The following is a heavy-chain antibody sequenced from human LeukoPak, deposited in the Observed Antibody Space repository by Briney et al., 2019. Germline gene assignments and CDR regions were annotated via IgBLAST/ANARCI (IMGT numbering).Heavy chain of an antibody. V-gene: IGHV1-2*04. CDR1: GYTFTGYY. CDR2: INPNSGGT. D-gene: IGHD3-22*01. J-gene: IGHJ4*02. Sequence: GASVKVSCKASGYTFTGYYMHWVRQAPGQGLEWMGWINPNSGGTNYAQKFQGWVTMTRDTSISTAYMELSRLRSDDTAVYYCATSGSHYYDSSGYLGYFDYWGQGTLVTVSS. CDR3: ATSGSHYYDSSGYLGYFDY.